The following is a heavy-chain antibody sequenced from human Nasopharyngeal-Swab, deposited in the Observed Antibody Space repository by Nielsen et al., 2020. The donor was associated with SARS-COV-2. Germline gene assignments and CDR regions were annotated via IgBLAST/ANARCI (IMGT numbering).Heavy chain of an antibody. D-gene: IGHD6-13*01. J-gene: IGHJ4*02. V-gene: IGHV3-9*01. CDR3: ARGGSSFPFDY. Sequence: GGSLRLSCAASGFTFDDYAMHWVRQAPGKGLEWVSGINWKSDNIGYAASVKGRFTISRDDANNSLYLQMNSLRAGDTGVYYCARGGSSFPFDYWGPGTLVTVSS. CDR1: GFTFDDYA. CDR2: INWKSDNI.